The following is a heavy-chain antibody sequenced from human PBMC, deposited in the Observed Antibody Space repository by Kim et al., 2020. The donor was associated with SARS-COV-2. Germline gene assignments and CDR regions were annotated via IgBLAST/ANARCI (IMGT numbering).Heavy chain of an antibody. V-gene: IGHV4-31*03. CDR2: IYYSGST. CDR3: ARDDGGDCYLNY. D-gene: IGHD2-21*02. J-gene: IGHJ4*02. CDR1: GGSISSGGYY. Sequence: SETLSLTCTVSGGSISSGGYYWSWIRQHPGKGLEWIGYIYYSGSTYYNPSLKSRVTISVDTSKNQFSLKLSSVTAADTAVYYCARDDGGDCYLNYWGQGTLVTVSS.